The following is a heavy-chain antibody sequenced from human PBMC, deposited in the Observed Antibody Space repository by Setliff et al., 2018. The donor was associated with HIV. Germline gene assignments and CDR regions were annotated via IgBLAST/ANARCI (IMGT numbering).Heavy chain of an antibody. V-gene: IGHV3-7*02. J-gene: IGHJ4*02. CDR2: IKQDGSEK. Sequence: PGGSLRLSCAASGFTFSTYWMSWVRQAPGKGLEWVANIKQDGSEKNYMDSVKGRFTISGDNAKNSLYLQMISLRAEYTALYYCARQGNWEFDYWGQGTLVTVSS. CDR3: ARQGNWEFDY. D-gene: IGHD7-27*01. CDR1: GFTFSTYW.